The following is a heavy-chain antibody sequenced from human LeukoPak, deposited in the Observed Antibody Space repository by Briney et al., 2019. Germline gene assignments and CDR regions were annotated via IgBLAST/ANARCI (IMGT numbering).Heavy chain of an antibody. V-gene: IGHV3-30*02. J-gene: IGHJ4*02. D-gene: IGHD6-13*01. CDR3: AKNGGYGSSWLPPTFDY. CDR2: IRYDGSNK. CDR1: GFTFSSYG. Sequence: GGSLRLSCAASGFTFSSYGMHWVRQAPGKGLEWVAFIRYDGSNKYYADSVKGRFTISRDNSKNTLYLQMNSLRAEDTAVYYCAKNGGYGSSWLPPTFDYWGQGTLVTVSS.